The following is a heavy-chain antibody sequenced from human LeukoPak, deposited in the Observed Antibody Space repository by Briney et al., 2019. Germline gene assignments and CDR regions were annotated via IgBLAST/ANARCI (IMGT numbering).Heavy chain of an antibody. CDR1: GYSFASYC. D-gene: IGHD3-9*01. CDR3: ARAGLTGYYNWFDP. V-gene: IGHV5-51*01. CDR2: IYPDDSAT. Sequence: RGESLKISCKGSGYSFASYCIGWVRQMPGKGLEWMGIIYPDDSATTYSPSFQGQATISADKSTSTAYLQWSSLKASDTAMYYCARAGLTGYYNWFDPWGQGTLVTVSS. J-gene: IGHJ5*02.